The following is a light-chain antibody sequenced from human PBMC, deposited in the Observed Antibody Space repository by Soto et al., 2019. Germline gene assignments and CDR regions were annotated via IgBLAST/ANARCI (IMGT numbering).Light chain of an antibody. V-gene: IGKV1-5*01. J-gene: IGKJ1*01. CDR2: DAS. Sequence: DIQMTQSPSTLSASVGDSVTIACRASQSISSWLAWYQQKPGIAPKLLISDASSLESGVPSRFSGSGSVTEFPLTISSLQPDYFATYYCQHYETYPAFGQGTKVEIK. CDR1: QSISSW. CDR3: QHYETYPA.